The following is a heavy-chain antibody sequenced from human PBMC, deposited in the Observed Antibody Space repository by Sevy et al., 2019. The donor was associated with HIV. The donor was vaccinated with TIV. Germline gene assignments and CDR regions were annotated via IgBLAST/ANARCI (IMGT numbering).Heavy chain of an antibody. CDR1: GYTFTGYYFTGYY. CDR2: INPQSGGT. V-gene: IGHV1-2*02. D-gene: IGHD3-10*01. J-gene: IGHJ4*02. CDR3: ATGESSPFDY. Sequence: ASVKVSCKASGYTFTGYYFTGYYMYWVRQAPGQGPEWMGWINPQSGGTNYAQKFQGRVTMTRDMSISTAYMELSRLRSDDTAVYYCATGESSPFDYWGQRTLVTVSS.